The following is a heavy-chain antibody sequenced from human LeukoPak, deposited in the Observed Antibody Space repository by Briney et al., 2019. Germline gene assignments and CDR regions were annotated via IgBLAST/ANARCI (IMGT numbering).Heavy chain of an antibody. J-gene: IGHJ2*01. V-gene: IGHV3-30*02. CDR3: AKPSLYYYDTSGYYRYWYFDL. Sequence: GGSLRLSCAASGFTFSTYGMHWVRQAPGKGLEWVAFIRYDGSNKYYVDSVKGRFTISRDNSKNTLYLQMNSLRAEDTAVYYCAKPSLYYYDTSGYYRYWYFDLWGRGTLVTVSS. CDR1: GFTFSTYG. D-gene: IGHD3-22*01. CDR2: IRYDGSNK.